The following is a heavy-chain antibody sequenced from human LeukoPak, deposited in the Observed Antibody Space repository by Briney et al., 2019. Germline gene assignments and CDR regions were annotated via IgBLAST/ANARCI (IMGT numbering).Heavy chain of an antibody. D-gene: IGHD2-2*01. Sequence: GGSLRLSCAASGFTFSSYSMNWVRQAPGKGLEWVSSISSSSSYIYYADSVKGRFTISRDNAKNSLYLQMSSLRAEDTAVYYCARDGYCSSASCSHYYYYGMDVWGKGTTVTVSS. J-gene: IGHJ6*04. V-gene: IGHV3-21*01. CDR3: ARDGYCSSASCSHYYYYGMDV. CDR1: GFTFSSYS. CDR2: ISSSSSYI.